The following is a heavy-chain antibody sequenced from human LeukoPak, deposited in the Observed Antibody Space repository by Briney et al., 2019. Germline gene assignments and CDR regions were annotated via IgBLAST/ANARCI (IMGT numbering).Heavy chain of an antibody. CDR2: ISHDGNSK. D-gene: IGHD3-22*01. Sequence: GGSLRLSCAASGFTFISFAMRWVRQAPGKGLEWVAVISHDGNSKYYTDSVKGRFTICRDNSKNTLYLQMTGLRAEDTAVYYCARSLTIYYDSSGYYHFDYWGQGTLVTVSS. J-gene: IGHJ4*02. CDR1: GFTFISFA. CDR3: ARSLTIYYDSSGYYHFDY. V-gene: IGHV3-30-3*01.